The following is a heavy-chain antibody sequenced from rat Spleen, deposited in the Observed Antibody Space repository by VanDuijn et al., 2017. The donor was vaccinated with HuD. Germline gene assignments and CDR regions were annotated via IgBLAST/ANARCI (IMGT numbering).Heavy chain of an antibody. CDR1: GFSFTNYG. V-gene: IGHV5-27*01. Sequence: EVQLVESGGGLVQPGRSLKLSCVASGFSFTNYGMAWVRQAPTKGLEWVAYISTGGGSTYYRDSVKGRFTISRHNAKTTLYLQMNSLRSEDTATYYCTRDNYGGHRDWGQGVMVTVSS. D-gene: IGHD1-11*01. CDR2: ISTGGGST. CDR3: TRDNYGGHRD. J-gene: IGHJ2*01.